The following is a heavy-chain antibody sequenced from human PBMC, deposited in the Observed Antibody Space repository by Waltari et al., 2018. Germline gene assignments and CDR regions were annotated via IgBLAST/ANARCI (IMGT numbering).Heavy chain of an antibody. Sequence: EVQLVESGGGLIQPGGSLRLTCAASGFTVSNNYINWGRQAPGKGLAWVSVIYSGGDTYYADSVKGRFTISRDNSKNMMYLQMNSLRAEDTAVYYCARDRFSSGPGALDIWGQGTMVTVSS. V-gene: IGHV3-53*01. CDR2: IYSGGDT. J-gene: IGHJ3*02. D-gene: IGHD6-25*01. CDR3: ARDRFSSGPGALDI. CDR1: GFTVSNNY.